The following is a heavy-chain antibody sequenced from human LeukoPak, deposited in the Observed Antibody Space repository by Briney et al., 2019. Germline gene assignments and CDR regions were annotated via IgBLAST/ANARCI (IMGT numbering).Heavy chain of an antibody. V-gene: IGHV3-30*18. Sequence: GGSLRLSCAASGFTFSSYGMHWARQAPGKGLEWVAVISYDGSNKYYADSVKGRFTIFRDNSKNTLYLQMNSLRAEDTAVYYCAKDFGSNYGMDVWGQGTTVTVSS. CDR3: AKDFGSNYGMDV. D-gene: IGHD3-3*01. CDR1: GFTFSSYG. J-gene: IGHJ6*02. CDR2: ISYDGSNK.